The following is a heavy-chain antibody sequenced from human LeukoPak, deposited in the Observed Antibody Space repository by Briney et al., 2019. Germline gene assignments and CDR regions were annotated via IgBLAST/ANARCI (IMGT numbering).Heavy chain of an antibody. CDR2: VHYIGTT. Sequence: KPSEPLSLPFTVSGXSISDYYWTWIRQPPGKGLEWIGFVHYIGTTNYDPSLKSRVTISLDTSKNQFSLKLTSMSAADTAVYYCARRFGGSQGEGFDYWGQGTLVTVSS. D-gene: IGHD1-26*01. V-gene: IGHV4-59*08. J-gene: IGHJ4*02. CDR3: ARRFGGSQGEGFDY. CDR1: GXSISDYY.